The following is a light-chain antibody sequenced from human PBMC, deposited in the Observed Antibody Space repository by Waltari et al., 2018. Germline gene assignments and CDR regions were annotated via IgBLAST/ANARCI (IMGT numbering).Light chain of an antibody. J-gene: IGKJ3*01. CDR2: AAN. V-gene: IGKV1-27*01. CDR3: QNYNDAPLT. Sequence: DFQMIQFPSSLSAPVGDRVTITCRASQDINKWLAWYQQKPGKLPTLLIYAANTLQSGVPSRFSGSRSGTDFTLTISSLQPEDVATYYCQNYNDAPLTFGPGTKVDIK. CDR1: QDINKW.